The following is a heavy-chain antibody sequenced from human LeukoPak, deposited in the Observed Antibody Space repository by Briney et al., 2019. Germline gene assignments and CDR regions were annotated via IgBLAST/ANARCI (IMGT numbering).Heavy chain of an antibody. Sequence: PSETLSLTCTVSGASITGYYWSWLRQPPGKGLEWIGYIYYSGNTNYNPSLESRVTISIDTSKNQFSLRLSSVTAADTAVYYCARRVSGDYGHSLDPWGQGNLVTASS. CDR2: IYYSGNT. V-gene: IGHV4-59*01. J-gene: IGHJ5*02. D-gene: IGHD4-17*01. CDR1: GASITGYY. CDR3: ARRVSGDYGHSLDP.